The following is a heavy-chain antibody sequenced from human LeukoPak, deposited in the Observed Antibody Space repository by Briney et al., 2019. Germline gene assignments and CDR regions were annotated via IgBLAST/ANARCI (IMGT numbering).Heavy chain of an antibody. CDR3: ARPHYYDSSGYYDY. Sequence: EPSETLSLTCTVSGGSVSSSSYYWGWIRQPPGKGLEWIGSIYYSGSTYYNPSLKSRVSISVDTSKNQFSLKLSSVTAADTAVYYCARPHYYDSSGYYDYWGQGTLVTVSS. CDR1: GGSVSSSSYY. CDR2: IYYSGST. J-gene: IGHJ4*02. D-gene: IGHD3-22*01. V-gene: IGHV4-39*07.